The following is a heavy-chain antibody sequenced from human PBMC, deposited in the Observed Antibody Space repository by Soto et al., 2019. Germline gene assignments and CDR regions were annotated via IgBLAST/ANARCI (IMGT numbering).Heavy chain of an antibody. V-gene: IGHV6-1*01. CDR1: GDSVSSHSAA. J-gene: IGHJ4*02. CDR3: ARDDHCSGGSCYNLADY. Sequence: SQTLSLTCAISGDSVSSHSAAWNWIRQSPSRGLEWLGRTYYRSKRYNDYAVSVKSRIIINPDTSKNQFSLQLNSVTPEDTAVYYCARDDHCSGGSCYNLADYWGQGTLVIVSS. D-gene: IGHD2-15*01. CDR2: TYYRSKRYN.